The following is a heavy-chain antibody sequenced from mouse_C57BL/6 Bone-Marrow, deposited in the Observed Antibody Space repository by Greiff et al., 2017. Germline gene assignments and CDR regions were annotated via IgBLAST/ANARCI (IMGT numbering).Heavy chain of an antibody. CDR1: GYTFTSYW. J-gene: IGHJ3*01. CDR2: VDPSDSYT. V-gene: IGHV1-69*01. Sequence: QVQLQQPGAELVMPGASVKLSCKASGYTFTSYWMHWVKQRPGQGLEWIGEVDPSDSYTNYNQKFKGKATLTVDKSSSTAFMQLSRLTSEDSAVFYCAREGGYWAWFAYWGQGTLVTVSA. CDR3: AREGGYWAWFAY. D-gene: IGHD4-1*01.